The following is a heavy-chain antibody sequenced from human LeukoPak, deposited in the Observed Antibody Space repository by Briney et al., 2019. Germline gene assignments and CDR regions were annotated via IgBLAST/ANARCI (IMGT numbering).Heavy chain of an antibody. CDR1: GGSISSYY. J-gene: IGHJ6*02. CDR2: IYYSGST. CDR3: ARVPDYGSGSYSHYYGMDV. Sequence: SETLSLTCTISGGSISSYYWGWIRQPPGKGLEWIGSIYYSGSTYYNPSLKSRVTISVDTSKNQFSLKLSSVTAADTAVYYCARVPDYGSGSYSHYYGMDVWGQGTTVTVSS. D-gene: IGHD3-10*01. V-gene: IGHV4-39*07.